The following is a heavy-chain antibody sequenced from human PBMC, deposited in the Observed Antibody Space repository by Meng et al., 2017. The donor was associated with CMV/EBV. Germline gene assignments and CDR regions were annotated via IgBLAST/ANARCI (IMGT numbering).Heavy chain of an antibody. CDR3: ARDRRGYSYGYYYYGMDV. CDR2: IKQDGSEE. CDR1: GFTFSSYW. D-gene: IGHD5-18*01. J-gene: IGHJ6*02. Sequence: GESLKISCAASGFTFSSYWMSWVRQAPGKGLEWVANIKQDGSEEYYVDSVKGRFTISRDNAKNTLYLQMNSLRAEDTAVYYCARDRRGYSYGYYYYGMDVWGQGTTVTVSS. V-gene: IGHV3-7*01.